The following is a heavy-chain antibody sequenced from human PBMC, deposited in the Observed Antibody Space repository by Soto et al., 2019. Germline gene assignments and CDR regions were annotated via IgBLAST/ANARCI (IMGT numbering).Heavy chain of an antibody. Sequence: GGSLRLSCAASGFTFRSYAMHWVRQAPGKGLEWVATISYDENNRYYTDSVKGRFTISRDNSKNTLYLQVNSLRAEDTAVYYCARAMDTAMASKDNWFDPWGQGTLVTVSS. CDR2: ISYDENNR. J-gene: IGHJ5*02. V-gene: IGHV3-30-3*01. CDR1: GFTFRSYA. D-gene: IGHD5-18*01. CDR3: ARAMDTAMASKDNWFDP.